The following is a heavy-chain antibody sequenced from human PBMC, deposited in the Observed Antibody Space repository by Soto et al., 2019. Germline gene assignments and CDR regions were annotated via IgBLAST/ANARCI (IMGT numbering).Heavy chain of an antibody. CDR1: GYTFTSYG. Sequence: QVQLVQSGAEVKKPGASVKVSCKASGYTFTSYGISWVRQAPGQGLEWMGWISAYNGNTNYAQKPQGRVTMTTDTPTSTAYMELRSLRSDDTAVYHCASGRGYCSGGSCPTRGCFDPWGQGTLVSVSS. D-gene: IGHD2-15*01. CDR3: ASGRGYCSGGSCPTRGCFDP. CDR2: ISAYNGNT. V-gene: IGHV1-18*04. J-gene: IGHJ5*02.